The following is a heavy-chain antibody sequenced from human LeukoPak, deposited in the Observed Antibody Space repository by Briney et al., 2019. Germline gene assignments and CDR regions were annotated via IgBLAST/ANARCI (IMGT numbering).Heavy chain of an antibody. CDR1: GFTFTTYS. J-gene: IGHJ5*02. V-gene: IGHV3-23*01. Sequence: GGSLRLSCAASGFTFTTYSMNWVRQAPGKGLEWVSAISGSGGSTYYADSVKGRFTISRDNLKNTLYLQMNSLGAEDTAVYFCAKEVKAATNWFDPWGQGTLVTVSS. CDR2: ISGSGGST. CDR3: AKEVKAATNWFDP. D-gene: IGHD6-25*01.